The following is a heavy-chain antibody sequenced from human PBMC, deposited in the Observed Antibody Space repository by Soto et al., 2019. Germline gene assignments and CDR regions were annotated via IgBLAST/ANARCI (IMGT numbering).Heavy chain of an antibody. Sequence: QVQLVQSGAEVKKPGSSVKVSCEASGGTFSSYTISWVRQAPGQGLEWMGRIIPILGIANYAQKYQGRVTITADKSTSTAYMELSSLRSEDTAVYYCARGVVGHNEYWGQGTLVTVSS. CDR1: GGTFSSYT. D-gene: IGHD2-15*01. V-gene: IGHV1-69*02. CDR3: ARGVVGHNEY. CDR2: IIPILGIA. J-gene: IGHJ4*02.